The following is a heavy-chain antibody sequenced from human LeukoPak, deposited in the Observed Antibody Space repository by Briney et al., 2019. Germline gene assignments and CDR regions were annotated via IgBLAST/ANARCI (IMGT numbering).Heavy chain of an antibody. V-gene: IGHV4-30-2*01. CDR3: ARELRGVLDY. Sequence: SETLYLTCAVSGGSISSGGYSWSWIRQPPGKGLEWIGYIYHSGSTYYNPSLKSRVTISVDRSKNQFSLKLSSVTAADTAVYYCARELRGVLDYWGQGTLVTVSS. D-gene: IGHD3-10*01. J-gene: IGHJ4*02. CDR2: IYHSGST. CDR1: GGSISSGGYS.